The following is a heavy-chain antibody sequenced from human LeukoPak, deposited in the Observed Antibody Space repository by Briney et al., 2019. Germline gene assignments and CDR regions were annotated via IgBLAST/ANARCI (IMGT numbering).Heavy chain of an antibody. J-gene: IGHJ6*04. CDR1: GGSFSSYY. CDR3: ARSDYVWGSYRPFDV. CDR2: IYYSGST. Sequence: SETLSLTCAVYGGSFSSYYWSWIRQPPGKGLEWIGYIYYSGSTNYNPSLKSRVTISVDTSKNQFSLKLSSVTAADTAVYYCARSDYVWGSYRPFDVWGKGTTVTVSP. V-gene: IGHV4-59*01. D-gene: IGHD3-16*02.